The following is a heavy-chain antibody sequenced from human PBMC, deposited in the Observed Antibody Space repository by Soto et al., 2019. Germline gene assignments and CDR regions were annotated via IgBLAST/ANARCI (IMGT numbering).Heavy chain of an antibody. CDR2: IYPGDSDT. V-gene: IGHV5-51*01. CDR1: GYSFTTYW. D-gene: IGHD4-17*01. J-gene: IGHJ6*02. Sequence: PGESLKISCKGSGYSFTTYWIGWVRQMPGKGLEGMVIIYPGDSDTRYSPSFQGQVTISADKSINTTYLQWSSLKASDTAIYYCARVYGAFVFNYYYYGMDVWGQGTTVTVSS. CDR3: ARVYGAFVFNYYYYGMDV.